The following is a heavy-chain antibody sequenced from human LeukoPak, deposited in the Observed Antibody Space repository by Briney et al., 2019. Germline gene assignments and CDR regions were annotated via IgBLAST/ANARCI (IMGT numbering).Heavy chain of an antibody. V-gene: IGHV3-23*01. J-gene: IGHJ5*02. CDR1: GSTFSSYA. Sequence: GGSLRLSCAASGSTFSSYAMSWVRQAPGKGLEWVSAISGSGGSTYYADSVEGRFTISRDNSKNTLYLQMNSLRAEDTAVYYCAKPYGDYEGFWFDPWGQGTLVTASS. CDR2: ISGSGGST. D-gene: IGHD4-17*01. CDR3: AKPYGDYEGFWFDP.